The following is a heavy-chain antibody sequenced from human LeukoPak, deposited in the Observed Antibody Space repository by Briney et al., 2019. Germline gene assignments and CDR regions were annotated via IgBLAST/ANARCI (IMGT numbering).Heavy chain of an antibody. CDR2: ISSSSSYI. CDR3: ARDLSSNSFDY. D-gene: IGHD6-13*01. CDR1: GFTFSSYS. Sequence: GGSLRLSCAASGFTFSSYSMNWVRQAPGKGLEWVSSISSSSSYIYYADSVKGRFTISRDNAKNSLYLQMNSLRAEDTAVCYCARDLSSNSFDYWGQGTLVTVSS. V-gene: IGHV3-21*01. J-gene: IGHJ4*02.